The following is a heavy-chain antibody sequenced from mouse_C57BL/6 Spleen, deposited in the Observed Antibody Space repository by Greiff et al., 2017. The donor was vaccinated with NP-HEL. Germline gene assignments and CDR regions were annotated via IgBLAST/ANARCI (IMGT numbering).Heavy chain of an antibody. CDR3: ARDSFGGFAY. Sequence: EVQLVESGGGLVQSGRSLRLSCATSGFTFSDFYMEWVRQAPGKGLEWIAASRNKANDYTTEYSASVKGRFIVSRDTSQSILYLQMNALRAEDTAIYYCARDSFGGFAYWGQGTLVTVSA. J-gene: IGHJ3*01. D-gene: IGHD3-1*01. CDR1: GFTFSDFY. CDR2: SRNKANDYTT. V-gene: IGHV7-1*01.